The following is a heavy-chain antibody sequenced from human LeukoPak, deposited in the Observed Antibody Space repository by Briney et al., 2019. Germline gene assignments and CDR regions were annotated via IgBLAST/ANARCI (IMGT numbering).Heavy chain of an antibody. Sequence: VASVKVSCKASGYTFTSYDINWVRQATGQGLEWMGWMNPNSGNTGYAQKFQGRVTMTRNTSISTAYMELSSLRSEDTAVYYCAREEVYGGNSGWYFDLWGRGTLVTVSS. CDR3: AREEVYGGNSGWYFDL. D-gene: IGHD4-23*01. CDR1: GYTFTSYD. CDR2: MNPNSGNT. J-gene: IGHJ2*01. V-gene: IGHV1-8*01.